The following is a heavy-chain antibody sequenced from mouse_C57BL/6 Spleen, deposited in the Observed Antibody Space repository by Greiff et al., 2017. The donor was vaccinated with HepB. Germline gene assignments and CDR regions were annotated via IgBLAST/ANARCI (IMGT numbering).Heavy chain of an antibody. CDR1: GYTFTDYN. J-gene: IGHJ1*03. V-gene: IGHV1-22*01. D-gene: IGHD1-1*02. Sequence: QLQQSGPELVKPGASVKMSCKASGYTFTDYNMHWVKQSHGKSLEWIGYINPNNGGTSYNQKFKGKATLTENKSSSTAYMELRSLTSEDSAVYYCAREDRVAHWYFDVWGTGTTVTVSS. CDR3: AREDRVAHWYFDV. CDR2: INPNNGGT.